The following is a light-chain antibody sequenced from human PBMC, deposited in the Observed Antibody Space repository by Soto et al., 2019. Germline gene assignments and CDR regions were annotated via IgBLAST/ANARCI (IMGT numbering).Light chain of an antibody. J-gene: IGKJ2*01. CDR3: QRYYSAPYT. CDR2: AAS. CDR1: QGISNY. V-gene: IGKV1-27*01. Sequence: DTQMTQSPSSLSASVGDRVTITCRASQGISNYLAWYQQKPGKVPKLLIYAASTLQSGVPSRFSGSGSGTDFTLTISSLQPEDVATYYWQRYYSAPYTFGQGTRLEIK.